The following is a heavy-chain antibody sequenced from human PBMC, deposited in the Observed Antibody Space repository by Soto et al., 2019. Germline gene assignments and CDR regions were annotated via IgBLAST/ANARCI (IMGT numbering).Heavy chain of an antibody. V-gene: IGHV4-4*07. CDR2: IYSTGTT. CDR3: VRDRADFSSTYYHYFSV. Sequence: QVQLQESGPGLVKPSQTLSLTCKVSGTSVRHFYWSWIRQSAGKGLEWIGRIYSTGTTNFNPSLKSRLTMSMHMSKNQVSLNLTSVTAADTAVYYCVRDRADFSSTYYHYFSVWGRGTLVTVSS. D-gene: IGHD6-13*01. J-gene: IGHJ2*01. CDR1: GTSVRHFY.